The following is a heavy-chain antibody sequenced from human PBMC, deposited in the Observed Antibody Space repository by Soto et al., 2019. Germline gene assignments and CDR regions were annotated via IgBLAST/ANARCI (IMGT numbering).Heavy chain of an antibody. CDR1: GGIFTRYD. Sequence: QVQLVQSGAEVKKPGSSVKVSCKASGGIFTRYDIRWVRQAPGQGLEWMGAIIPIFGTANYAQKFQGRVTITADASTSTAYMELSSLRSDDTAIYYCAINEGRDVSNFDYWGQGTLVTVS. V-gene: IGHV1-69*01. CDR2: IIPIFGTA. J-gene: IGHJ4*02. CDR3: AINEGRDVSNFDY. D-gene: IGHD2-15*01.